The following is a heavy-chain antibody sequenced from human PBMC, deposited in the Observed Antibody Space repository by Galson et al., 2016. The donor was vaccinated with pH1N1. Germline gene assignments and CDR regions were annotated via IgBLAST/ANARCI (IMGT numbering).Heavy chain of an antibody. CDR2: IKQYGSEK. V-gene: IGHV3-7*01. CDR3: ARAIGSRSAY. D-gene: IGHD3-16*02. CDR1: GFTFSSFW. Sequence: SLRLSCAASGFTFSSFWMTWVRQAPGKGLEWVANIKQYGSEKHYVDSVRGRFTISRGNAKNSLYLQMNSLRDEDTALYYCARAIGSRSAYWGQGTLVTVSS. J-gene: IGHJ4*02.